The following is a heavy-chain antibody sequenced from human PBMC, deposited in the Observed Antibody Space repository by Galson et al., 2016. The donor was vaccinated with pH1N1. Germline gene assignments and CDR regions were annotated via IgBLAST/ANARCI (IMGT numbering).Heavy chain of an antibody. D-gene: IGHD6-19*01. CDR3: ARWARGNGGWYYYLDY. J-gene: IGHJ4*02. V-gene: IGHV3-33*01. CDR1: GFTFSDYG. CDR2: IWYDGSHE. Sequence: SLRLSCAVSGFTFSDYGMHWVRQAPGKGLEWVALIWYDGSHEQYVDSAKGRFTISVDNSRSTLYLQMNSLRVQDTAVYYCARWARGNGGWYYYLDYWGQGTLVTVSS.